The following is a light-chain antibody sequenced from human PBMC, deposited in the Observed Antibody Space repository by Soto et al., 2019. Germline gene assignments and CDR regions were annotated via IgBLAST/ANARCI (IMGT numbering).Light chain of an antibody. CDR1: QGIRSD. V-gene: IGKV1-17*01. CDR3: LQYYSYPRT. CDR2: GAF. J-gene: IGKJ1*01. Sequence: DIPMTQSPSSLYASVGDRVAITCRASQGIRSDLGWFQQKPGKAPKRLIYGAFSLQSGVPSRFSGSGSGTEFTLTISSLQPEDFAIYYCLQYYSYPRTFGQGTKVEIK.